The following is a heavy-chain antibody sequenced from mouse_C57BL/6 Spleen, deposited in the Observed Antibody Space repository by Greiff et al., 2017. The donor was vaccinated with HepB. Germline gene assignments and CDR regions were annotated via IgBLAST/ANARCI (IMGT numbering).Heavy chain of an antibody. J-gene: IGHJ3*01. CDR3: ASETAQATAWLAY. D-gene: IGHD3-2*02. V-gene: IGHV1-26*01. CDR2: INPNNGGT. Sequence: EVQLQQSGPELVKPGASVKISCKASGYTFTDYYMNWVKQSHGKSLEWIGDINPNNGGTSYNQKFKGKATLTVDKSSSTAYMELRSLTSEDSAVYYCASETAQATAWLAYWGQGTLVTVSA. CDR1: GYTFTDYY.